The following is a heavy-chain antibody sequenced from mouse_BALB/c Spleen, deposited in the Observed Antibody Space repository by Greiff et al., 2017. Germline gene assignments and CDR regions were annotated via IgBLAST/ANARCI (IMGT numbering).Heavy chain of an antibody. V-gene: IGHV1-82*01. J-gene: IGHJ2*01. Sequence: VKLVESGPELVKPGASVKISCKASGYAFSSSWMNWVKQRPGQGLEWIGRIYPGDGDTNYNGKFKGKATLTADKSSSTAYMQLSSLTSVDSAVYFCARGFMITTEYYFDYWGQGTTLTVSS. CDR3: ARGFMITTEYYFDY. D-gene: IGHD2-4*01. CDR1: GYAFSSSW. CDR2: IYPGDGDT.